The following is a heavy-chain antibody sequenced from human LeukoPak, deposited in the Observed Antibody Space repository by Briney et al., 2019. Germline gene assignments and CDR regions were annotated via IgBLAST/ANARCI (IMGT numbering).Heavy chain of an antibody. Sequence: ASVKVSCKASGYTFTSYDMHWVRQAPGQGLEWMGIINPSGDSTSYAQKFQGRVTMTRDTSTSTVYMELSSLRSEDTAVYYCASVLYCGADRYSGRYFFDYWGQGTLVTVSS. V-gene: IGHV1-46*01. J-gene: IGHJ4*02. CDR2: INPSGDST. D-gene: IGHD2-21*02. CDR1: GYTFTSYD. CDR3: ASVLYCGADRYSGRYFFDY.